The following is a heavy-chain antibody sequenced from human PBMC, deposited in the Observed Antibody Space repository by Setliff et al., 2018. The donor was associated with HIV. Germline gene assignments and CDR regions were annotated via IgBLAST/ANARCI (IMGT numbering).Heavy chain of an antibody. J-gene: IGHJ6*02. CDR3: ARDWSYAMDV. CDR1: GFTFNSHW. Sequence: GGSLRLSCVASGFTFNSHWMHWVRQAPGKGLVWVSYINSDGSSTSYADSVKGRFTISRDNAKNTLYLQMNILRAEDTGVYYCARDWSYAMDVWGQGTTVTVSS. V-gene: IGHV3-74*01. CDR2: INSDGSST.